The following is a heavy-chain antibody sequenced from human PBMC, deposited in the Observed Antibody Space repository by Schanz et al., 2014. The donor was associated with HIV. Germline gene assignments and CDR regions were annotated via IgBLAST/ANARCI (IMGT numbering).Heavy chain of an antibody. J-gene: IGHJ4*02. CDR3: ARTRGIAVAGFDY. CDR1: GGTFRSFA. D-gene: IGHD6-19*01. Sequence: QVQLVQSGTEVKKPGSSVKVSCKPSGGTFRSFAISWVRQAPGQGLEWMGGIIPLFGTTNYAQKFQGRVTMTTDTSTSTAYMELRSLRSDDTAVYYCARTRGIAVAGFDYWGQGTLVTVSS. V-gene: IGHV1-69*06. CDR2: IIPLFGTT.